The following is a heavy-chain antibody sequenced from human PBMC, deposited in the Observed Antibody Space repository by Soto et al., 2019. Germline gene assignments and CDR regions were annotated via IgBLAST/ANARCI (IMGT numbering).Heavy chain of an antibody. CDR1: GCTFTNYG. CDR3: AKDWDYRGDLDY. V-gene: IGHV3-30*18. D-gene: IGHD3-10*01. J-gene: IGHJ4*02. CDR2: TSNDGSKK. Sequence: QVQLVESGGGVVQPGTSLRLSCAASGCTFTNYGMHWVRQARGKGLEWVATTSNDGSKKYNADSVKGRFTISRDNSKNMLYLQMNSLRPEDTAVYYCAKDWDYRGDLDYWGQGTLVTVSS.